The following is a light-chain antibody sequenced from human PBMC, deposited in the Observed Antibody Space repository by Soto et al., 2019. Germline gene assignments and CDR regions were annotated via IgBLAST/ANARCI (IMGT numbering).Light chain of an antibody. CDR3: AAWDDRLNGPSYV. CDR1: TSNIGSNP. CDR2: TNN. Sequence: QSVLTQPPSVSGTPGQTVTISCSGSTSNIGSNPVSWYQQLPGTAPRLLISTNNQRPSGVPDRFSGSRSGTSASLAISGHQSEDEADYYCAAWDDRLNGPSYVFGIGTKVTVL. J-gene: IGLJ1*01. V-gene: IGLV1-44*01.